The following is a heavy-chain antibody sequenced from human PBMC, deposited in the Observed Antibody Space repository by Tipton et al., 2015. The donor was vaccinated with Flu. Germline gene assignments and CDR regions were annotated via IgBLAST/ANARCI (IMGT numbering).Heavy chain of an antibody. D-gene: IGHD1-26*01. CDR1: GFIFSKYN. CDR2: ISSSGSDI. CDR3: ARFAFGRVGAYYYYYGLDV. Sequence: SLRLSCAASGFIFSKYNMNWVRQAPGKGLEWVSSISSSGSDIYYADSVEGRFTISRDNAKNSLYLQMNSLRAEDTAVYFCARFAFGRVGAYYYYYGLDVWGQGTTVTVSS. V-gene: IGHV3-21*06. J-gene: IGHJ6*02.